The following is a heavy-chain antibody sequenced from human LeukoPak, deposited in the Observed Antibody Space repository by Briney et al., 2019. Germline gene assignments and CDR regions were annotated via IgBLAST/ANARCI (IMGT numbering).Heavy chain of an antibody. D-gene: IGHD3-22*01. Sequence: GGSLRLSCAASGFTFSSYAMSWVRQAPGKGLEWVSAISGSGGSTYYADSVKGRFTISRDNSKNTLYLQMNSLRAEDTAVYYCAHLGGVYYDSSKSYYWGQGTLVTVSS. J-gene: IGHJ4*02. CDR3: AHLGGVYYDSSKSYY. V-gene: IGHV3-23*01. CDR1: GFTFSSYA. CDR2: ISGSGGST.